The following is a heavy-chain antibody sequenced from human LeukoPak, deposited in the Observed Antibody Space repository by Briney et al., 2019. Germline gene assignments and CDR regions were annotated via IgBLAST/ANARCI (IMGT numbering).Heavy chain of an antibody. CDR2: IRYDGSEK. D-gene: IGHD3-9*01. Sequence: GGSLRLSCAASGFTLSSRGMHWVRQAPGKGLEWVAFIRYDGSEKDYADPVKGRFIISRDNSKNTLYLQMNSLRAEDTAVYYCWVRYSPDAFDIWGQGTMVTVSS. J-gene: IGHJ3*02. V-gene: IGHV3-30*02. CDR1: GFTLSSRG. CDR3: WVRYSPDAFDI.